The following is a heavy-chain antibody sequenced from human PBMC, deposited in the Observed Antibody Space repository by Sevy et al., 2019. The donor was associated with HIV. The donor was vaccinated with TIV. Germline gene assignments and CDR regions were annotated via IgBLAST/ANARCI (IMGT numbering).Heavy chain of an antibody. V-gene: IGHV3-23*01. CDR2: ISGSGENT. CDR3: ARDGRGISAFDI. Sequence: GGSLRLSCTASEFTFSSHAVAWVRQAPGKGLEWVSAISGSGENTHYADSVKGRFTISRDNFKNTLYLQMNSLRAEDTALYYCARDGRGISAFDIWGQGTMVTVSS. J-gene: IGHJ3*02. CDR1: EFTFSSHA. D-gene: IGHD3-3*02.